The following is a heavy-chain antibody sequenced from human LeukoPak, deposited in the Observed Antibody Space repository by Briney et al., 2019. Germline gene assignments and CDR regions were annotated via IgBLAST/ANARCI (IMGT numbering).Heavy chain of an antibody. J-gene: IGHJ4*02. CDR2: ISAYNGNT. D-gene: IGHD6-6*01. CDR1: GYTFTSYG. V-gene: IGHV1-18*01. CDR3: ARALENYSSSSGLDY. Sequence: ASVKVSCKASGYTFTSYGISWVRQAPGQGLEWMGWISAYNGNTNYAQKLQGRVTMTTDTSTSTAYMELRSLRSDDTAVYYRARALENYSSSSGLDYWGQGTLVTVSS.